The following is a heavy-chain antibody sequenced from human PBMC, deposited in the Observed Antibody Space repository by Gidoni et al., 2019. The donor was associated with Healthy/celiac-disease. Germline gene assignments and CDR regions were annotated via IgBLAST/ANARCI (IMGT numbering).Heavy chain of an antibody. J-gene: IGHJ4*02. D-gene: IGHD3-9*01. CDR2: INPSGGST. V-gene: IGHV1-46*01. Sequence: QVQLVQSGAEVKKPGASVKVSCKASGYTFTSYYMHWVRPAPGQGLEWMGIINPSGGSTSYAQKFQGRVTMTRDTSTSTVYMELSSLRSEDTAVYYCARAKRANYDILTGLNDFDYWGQGTLVTVSS. CDR1: GYTFTSYY. CDR3: ARAKRANYDILTGLNDFDY.